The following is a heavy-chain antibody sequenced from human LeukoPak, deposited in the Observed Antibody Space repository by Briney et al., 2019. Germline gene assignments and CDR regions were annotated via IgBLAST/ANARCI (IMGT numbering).Heavy chain of an antibody. CDR2: LRPSGDNT. J-gene: IGHJ5*02. V-gene: IGHV3-23*01. D-gene: IGHD6-19*01. Sequence: PGGSLRLSCAASGFTFSSCDMTWVRQAPGRGLEWVSSLRPSGDNTYDGDSGKGRFTISRDNSKNTVYLQMNNMGVDDTAVYYCARVAGWHWFDPWGQGTLVTVSS. CDR3: ARVAGWHWFDP. CDR1: GFTFSSCD.